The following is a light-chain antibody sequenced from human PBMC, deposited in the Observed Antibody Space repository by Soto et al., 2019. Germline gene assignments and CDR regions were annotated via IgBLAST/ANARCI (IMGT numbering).Light chain of an antibody. CDR2: EGS. CDR3: CSYAGSSSYV. J-gene: IGLJ1*01. CDR1: SSDVGSYNL. V-gene: IGLV2-23*01. Sequence: QSALTQPASMSGSPGQSITISCTGTSSDVGSYNLVSWYQQHPGKAPKLMIYEGSKRPSGVSNRFSGSKSVNTASLTISGLQAEDEADYYCCSYAGSSSYVFGTGTKVTVL.